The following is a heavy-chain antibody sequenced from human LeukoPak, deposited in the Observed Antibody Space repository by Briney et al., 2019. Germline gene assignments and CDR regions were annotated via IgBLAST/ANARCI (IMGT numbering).Heavy chain of an antibody. Sequence: SGPTLVKPTQTLTLTCSFSGFSLSTGGVGVGWVRQPPGKPLEWLANIYWDDDKRYSSSLRSRLTITKDTSRNQVVLTMTNMDPVDTATYYCAQRRGWDLTPGFEFWGQGTLVTVSS. V-gene: IGHV2-5*02. D-gene: IGHD1-26*01. J-gene: IGHJ4*02. CDR2: IYWDDDK. CDR3: AQRRGWDLTPGFEF. CDR1: GFSLSTGGVG.